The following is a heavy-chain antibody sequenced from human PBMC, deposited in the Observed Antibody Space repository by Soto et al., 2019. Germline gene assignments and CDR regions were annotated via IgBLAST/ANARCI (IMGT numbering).Heavy chain of an antibody. J-gene: IGHJ3*02. CDR3: AIAHTATWKGAFDI. D-gene: IGHD5-18*01. CDR2: ISAYNGNT. V-gene: IGHV1-18*01. Sequence: WASVKVSCKASGYTFTSYGISWVRQAPGQGLEWMGWISAYNGNTNYAQKLQGRVTMTTDTSTSTAYMELRSLRSDDTAVYYCAIAHTATWKGAFDIWGQGTMVTV. CDR1: GYTFTSYG.